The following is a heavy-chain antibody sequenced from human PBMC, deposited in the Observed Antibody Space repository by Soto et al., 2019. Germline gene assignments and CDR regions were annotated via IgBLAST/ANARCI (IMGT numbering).Heavy chain of an antibody. CDR2: ITPHNGDT. Sequence: ASVKVSCKASGYTFPTYGIGWVRQAPGQGLEWMGWITPHNGDTNYAQKLQGGVTMTTDTSTSTAYMEVRSLRSDDTAIYYCARLALCIAGICYPRPLDYWGPGALVTLSS. J-gene: IGHJ4*02. D-gene: IGHD2-15*01. CDR1: GYTFPTYG. V-gene: IGHV1-18*01. CDR3: ARLALCIAGICYPRPLDY.